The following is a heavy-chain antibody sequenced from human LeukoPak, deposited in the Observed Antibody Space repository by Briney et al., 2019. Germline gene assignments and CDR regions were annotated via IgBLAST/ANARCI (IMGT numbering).Heavy chain of an antibody. CDR2: IYHSGST. CDR1: GGSISSSNW. J-gene: IGHJ4*02. CDR3: ARDSRGYYYDSSGYYLFDY. D-gene: IGHD3-22*01. V-gene: IGHV4-4*02. Sequence: SETLSLTCAVSGGSISSSNWWSWVRQPPGKGLEWIGEIYHSGSTNYNPSLKSRVIIAVDKSKNQFSLKLSSVTAADTAVYYCARDSRGYYYDSSGYYLFDYWGQGTLVTVSS.